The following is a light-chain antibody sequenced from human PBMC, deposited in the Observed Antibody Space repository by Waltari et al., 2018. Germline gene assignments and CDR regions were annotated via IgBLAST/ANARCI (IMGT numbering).Light chain of an antibody. CDR2: GAS. Sequence: EIVLTQSPGTLSLSPGKRATLSCRASQTISSRYLAWYQQKPGQAPRLLIYGASSRATGIPDRFSCSGSGTDFTLTISRLEPEDFAVYYCQQYGTSPPVTFGGGTKVEIK. CDR3: QQYGTSPPVT. CDR1: QTISSRY. V-gene: IGKV3-20*01. J-gene: IGKJ4*01.